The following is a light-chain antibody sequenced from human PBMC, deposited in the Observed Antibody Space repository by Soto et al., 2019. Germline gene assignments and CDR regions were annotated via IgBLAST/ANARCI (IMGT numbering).Light chain of an antibody. V-gene: IGKV1-39*01. Sequence: DLQMTQSPSSLSASVGDRVTLTCRASQNINTYLNWYQQKPGKAPKLLIYAGSGLQSGVPSRFSGSRSGTDFTLTISNLQPEDFATYFCQQTYSSPTFGQGTRLDI. CDR3: QQTYSSPT. CDR1: QNINTY. J-gene: IGKJ5*01. CDR2: AGS.